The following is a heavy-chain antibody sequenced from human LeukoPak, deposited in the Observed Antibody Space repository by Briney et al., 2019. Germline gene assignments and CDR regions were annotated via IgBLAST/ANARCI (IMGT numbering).Heavy chain of an antibody. V-gene: IGHV1-18*01. CDR1: GYTFTSYG. D-gene: IGHD2-2*01. CDR2: ISAYNGNT. CDR3: ARTLNYLGYCSSTSCYEFDY. Sequence: ASVKVSCKASGYTFTSYGISWVRQAPGQGLEWMGWISAYNGNTNYAQKLQGRVTMTTDTSTSTAYMELSSLRSDDTAVYYCARTLNYLGYCSSTSCYEFDYWGQGTLVTVSS. J-gene: IGHJ4*02.